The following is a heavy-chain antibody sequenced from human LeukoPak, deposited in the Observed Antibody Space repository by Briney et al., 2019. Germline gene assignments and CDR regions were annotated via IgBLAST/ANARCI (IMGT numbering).Heavy chain of an antibody. Sequence: GGTLRLSCAASGFTFSSYGMSWVRQAPGKGLEWVSAISGSGGSTYYADSVKGRFTISRDNSKNTLYLQMNSLRAEDTAVYYCAGASGFVSAFDYWGQGTLVTVSS. D-gene: IGHD5-12*01. CDR1: GFTFSSYG. CDR2: ISGSGGST. CDR3: AGASGFVSAFDY. V-gene: IGHV3-23*01. J-gene: IGHJ4*02.